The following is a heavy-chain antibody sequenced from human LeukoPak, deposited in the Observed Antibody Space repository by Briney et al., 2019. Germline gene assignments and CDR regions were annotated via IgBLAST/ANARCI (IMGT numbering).Heavy chain of an antibody. Sequence: SETLSLTCTVSGGSISSYYWGWIRQPPGKGLEWIGYIYYSGSTNYNPSLKSRVTISVDTSKNQFSLKLSSVTAADTAVYYCARRGYCSGGSCYSGGGWYFDLWGRGTLVTVSS. CDR1: GGSISSYY. CDR3: ARRGYCSGGSCYSGGGWYFDL. CDR2: IYYSGST. J-gene: IGHJ2*01. V-gene: IGHV4-59*08. D-gene: IGHD2-15*01.